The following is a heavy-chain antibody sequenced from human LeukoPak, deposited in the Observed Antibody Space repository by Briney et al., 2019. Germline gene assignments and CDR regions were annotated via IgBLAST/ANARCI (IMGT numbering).Heavy chain of an antibody. J-gene: IGHJ4*02. CDR2: ISYDGSNK. Sequence: PGGSLRLSCAASGFTFSSYGMHWVRQAPGKGLEWVAVISYDGSNKYYADSVKGRFTISRGNSKNTLYLQMNSLRAEDTAVYYCAKGAAHFDYWGQGTLVTVSS. V-gene: IGHV3-30*18. CDR1: GFTFSSYG. D-gene: IGHD2-15*01. CDR3: AKGAAHFDY.